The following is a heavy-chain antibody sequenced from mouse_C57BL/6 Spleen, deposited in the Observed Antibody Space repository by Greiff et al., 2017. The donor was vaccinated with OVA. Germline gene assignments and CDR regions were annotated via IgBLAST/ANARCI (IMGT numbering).Heavy chain of an antibody. J-gene: IGHJ2*01. CDR2: ISYDGSN. CDR1: GYSITSGYY. D-gene: IGHD4-1*01. V-gene: IGHV3-6*01. Sequence: EVKLQESGPGLVKPSQSLSLTCSVTGYSITSGYYWTWIRQFPGNKLEWMGYISYDGSNNYNPSLKNRISITRDTSKNQFFLKLNSVTTEDTATYYCARETGTGYYFDYWGQGTTLTVSS. CDR3: ARETGTGYYFDY.